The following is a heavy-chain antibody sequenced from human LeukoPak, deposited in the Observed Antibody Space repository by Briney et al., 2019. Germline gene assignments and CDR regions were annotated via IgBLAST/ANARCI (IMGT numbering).Heavy chain of an antibody. Sequence: GASVKVSCKASGYTFTNYYMQWVRQAPGQGLEWMGIINPSGGSTSYAQKFQGRLTMTRDTSTSTVYMELSSLRSEDTAVYYCVRDRVALRQYYFDYWGQGTLVTVSS. V-gene: IGHV1-46*01. D-gene: IGHD2-15*01. CDR2: INPSGGST. J-gene: IGHJ4*02. CDR1: GYTFTNYY. CDR3: VRDRVALRQYYFDY.